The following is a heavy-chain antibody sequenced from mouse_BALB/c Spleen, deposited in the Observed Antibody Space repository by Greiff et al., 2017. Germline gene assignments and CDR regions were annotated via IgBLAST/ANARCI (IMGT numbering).Heavy chain of an antibody. V-gene: IGHV5-17*02. D-gene: IGHD5-5*01. CDR2: ISSGSSTI. CDR1: GFTFSSFG. Sequence: EVQLVESGGGLVQPGGSRKLSCAASGFTFSSFGMHWVRQAPEKGLEWVAYISSGSSTIYYADTVKGRFTISRDNPKNTLFLQMTSLRSEDTAMYYCAREGLPTFYAMDYWGQGTSVTVSS. J-gene: IGHJ4*01. CDR3: AREGLPTFYAMDY.